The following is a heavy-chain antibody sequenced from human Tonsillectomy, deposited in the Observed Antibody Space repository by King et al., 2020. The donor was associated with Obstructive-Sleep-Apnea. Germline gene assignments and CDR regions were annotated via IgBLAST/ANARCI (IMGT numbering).Heavy chain of an antibody. V-gene: IGHV3-30*18. D-gene: IGHD3-10*01. J-gene: IGHJ4*02. Sequence: VQLVESGGGVVQPGRSLRLSCAASGFTFSSYGMHWVRQAPGKGRVWVAVISYYGSNKYYADSVKGRFTISRDNSKNKLYLQMNSLRAEDTAVYYCAKDHPGRSTWGQGTLVTVSS. CDR1: GFTFSSYG. CDR3: AKDHPGRST. CDR2: ISYYGSNK.